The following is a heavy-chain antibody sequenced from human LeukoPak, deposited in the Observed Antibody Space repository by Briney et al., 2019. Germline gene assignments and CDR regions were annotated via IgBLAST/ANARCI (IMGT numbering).Heavy chain of an antibody. CDR2: TYYSGST. V-gene: IGHV4-39*07. CDR3: ARRGYYYYYMDV. J-gene: IGHJ6*03. Sequence: SETLSLTCTVSGGSISSSSYYWGWIRQPPGKGLEWIGSTYYSGSTYYNPSLKSRVTISVDTSKNQFSLKLSSVTAADTAVYYCARRGYYYYYMDVWGKGTTVTVSS. CDR1: GGSISSSSYY.